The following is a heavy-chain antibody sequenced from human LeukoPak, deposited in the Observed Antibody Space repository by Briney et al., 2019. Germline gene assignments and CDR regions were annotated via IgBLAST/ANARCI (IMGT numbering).Heavy chain of an antibody. CDR2: IYPGDSDT. Sequence: GESLKISCKGSGYSFTSYWIGWVRQMPGKGLEWMGIIYPGDSDTRYSPSFQGQVTISGDKSISTAYLQWSSLNTSDTAMYYCARVGATVTIDYYYYGLDVWGQGTTVTVSS. D-gene: IGHD4-11*01. CDR3: ARVGATVTIDYYYYGLDV. V-gene: IGHV5-51*01. CDR1: GYSFTSYW. J-gene: IGHJ6*02.